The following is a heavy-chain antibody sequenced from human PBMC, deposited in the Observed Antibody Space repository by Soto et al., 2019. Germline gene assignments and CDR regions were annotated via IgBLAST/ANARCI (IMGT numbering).Heavy chain of an antibody. CDR3: AGGAKVTGP. CDR2: INHSGST. D-gene: IGHD5-18*01. Sequence: PSETLSLTCAVYGGSVRGYYWSWCRRPPGKELEWIVEINHSGSTNYNPSLKSRVTISVDTSKNQFSLKLSSVTAADTAVYYCAGGAKVTGPWGQGTPVTVSS. CDR1: GGSVRGYY. V-gene: IGHV4-34*01. J-gene: IGHJ1*01.